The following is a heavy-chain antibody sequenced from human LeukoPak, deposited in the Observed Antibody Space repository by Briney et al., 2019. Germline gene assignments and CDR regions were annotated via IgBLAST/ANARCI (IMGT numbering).Heavy chain of an antibody. Sequence: SVKVPCKASGGVFTTYAISWVRQAPGQGLEWMGSIIPFLGTTNYAQKFQGRVAITADEPTRTAYMELTYVRSDDTAVYYCTIIPNVILFTHYFEYWGQGTLVTVSS. D-gene: IGHD2-21*01. CDR2: IIPFLGTT. CDR1: GGVFTTYA. CDR3: TIIPNVILFTHYFEY. J-gene: IGHJ4*02. V-gene: IGHV1-69*11.